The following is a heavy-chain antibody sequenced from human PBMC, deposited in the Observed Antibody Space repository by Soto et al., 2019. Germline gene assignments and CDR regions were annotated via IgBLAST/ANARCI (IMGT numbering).Heavy chain of an antibody. J-gene: IGHJ3*02. CDR3: AREPSTGKVAFDI. Sequence: PGGSLRLSXAASGFTISRNYMNWVRQAPGKGLEWVSVTYSGGSTYYADSVKGRFTISRGNSKNTLYLQMNSLRAEDTAVYYCAREPSTGKVAFDIWGQGTMVTVSS. CDR1: GFTISRNY. D-gene: IGHD4-4*01. V-gene: IGHV3-53*01. CDR2: TYSGGST.